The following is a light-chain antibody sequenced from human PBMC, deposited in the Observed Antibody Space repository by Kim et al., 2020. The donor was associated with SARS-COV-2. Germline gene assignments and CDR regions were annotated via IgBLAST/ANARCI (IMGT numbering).Light chain of an antibody. CDR1: SSDVGGYNY. CDR2: DVT. Sequence: GQSSTISCTGTSSDVGGYNYISWYQQHPGKVPKLLIYDVTNRPSGASNRFSGSKSGNTAFLTIIGLQVEDEADYYCSSFTSSNTYVFGTTTKVTVL. J-gene: IGLJ1*01. CDR3: SSFTSSNTYV. V-gene: IGLV2-14*03.